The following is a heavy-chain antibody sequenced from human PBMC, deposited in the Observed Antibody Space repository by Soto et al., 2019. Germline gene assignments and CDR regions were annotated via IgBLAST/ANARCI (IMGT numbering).Heavy chain of an antibody. V-gene: IGHV4-39*01. D-gene: IGHD2-2*01. J-gene: IGHJ6*02. CDR2: IYYSGST. CDR3: ASHYQLFASYYYYGMDV. Sequence: QLQLQESGPGLVKPSEPLSLTCTVSGGSISSSSYYWGWIRQPPGKGLEWIGSIYYSGSTYYNPSLKSRVTISVDTSKHQFSLKLSSVTAADTAVYYCASHYQLFASYYYYGMDVWGQGTTVTVSS. CDR1: GGSISSSSYY.